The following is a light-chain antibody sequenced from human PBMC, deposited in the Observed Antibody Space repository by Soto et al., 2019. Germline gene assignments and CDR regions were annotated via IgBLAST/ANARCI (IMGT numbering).Light chain of an antibody. CDR2: EAS. J-gene: IGLJ1*01. V-gene: IGLV2-23*01. CDR1: GSDVRTYNL. CDR3: CSYAGDKPYV. Sequence: QSALAQPASVSGSPGQSITISCTVTGSDVRTYNLVSWYQQHPGKVPKLIIYEASKRPSGVSNRFSGSQPGNTSSLTVSGLQADDEADYYCCSYAGDKPYVFGSGTKVTV.